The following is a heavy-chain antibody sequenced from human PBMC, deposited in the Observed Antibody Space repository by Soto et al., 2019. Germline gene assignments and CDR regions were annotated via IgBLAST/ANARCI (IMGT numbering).Heavy chain of an antibody. V-gene: IGHV1-2*02. D-gene: IGHD6-6*01. CDR2: INPKTGGT. CDR3: ASSSSSSYVYGLNA. Sequence: ASVKVSCKASGYSFTGFHLHWVRQAPGQGLEWMGWINPKTGGTNYAENFRGRVTLARDTSITTAYMDVHSLRSDDTALYFCASSSSSSYVYGLNAWGQGTTVTVSS. CDR1: GYSFTGFH. J-gene: IGHJ6*02.